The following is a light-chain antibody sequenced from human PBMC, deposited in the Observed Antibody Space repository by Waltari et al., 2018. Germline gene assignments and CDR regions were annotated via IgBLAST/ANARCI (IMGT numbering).Light chain of an antibody. V-gene: IGKV3-20*01. J-gene: IGKJ3*01. CDR2: GAS. Sequence: EIVLTQSPGTLYLSPGDRATLSCRASQSVSSSYLAWYQQKPGQAPRLLIYGASSRATGIPDRFSGSGSGTDFTLTISRLEPEDFAVYYCQQYGSSLFTFGPGTKVDIK. CDR1: QSVSSSY. CDR3: QQYGSSLFT.